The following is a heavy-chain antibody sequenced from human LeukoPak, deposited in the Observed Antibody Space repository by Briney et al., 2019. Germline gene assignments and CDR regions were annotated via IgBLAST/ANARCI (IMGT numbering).Heavy chain of an antibody. CDR1: GGSFSGYY. V-gene: IGHV4-34*01. CDR2: INHSGST. J-gene: IGHJ4*02. CDR3: ARTAVDTATYFDY. Sequence: SETLSLTCAVYGGSFSGYYWSWIRQPPGKGLEWIGEINHSGSTNYNPSLKSRVTISVDTSKNQFSLKLSSVTAVDTAVYYCARTAVDTATYFDYWGQGTLVTVSS. D-gene: IGHD5-18*01.